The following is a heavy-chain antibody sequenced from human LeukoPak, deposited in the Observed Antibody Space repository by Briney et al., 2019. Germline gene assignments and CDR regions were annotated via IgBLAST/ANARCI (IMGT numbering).Heavy chain of an antibody. V-gene: IGHV3-11*01. D-gene: IGHD2-2*01. CDR1: GFTFSDYY. J-gene: IGHJ4*02. Sequence: GGSLRLSCVASGFTFSDYYMSWVRQAPGKGLEWVSYFSSSATATYFAGSVKGRFTISRDSAKNSLYLQMNSLRVEDTAVYYCARGLPATSLDYWGQGTLVTVSS. CDR2: FSSSATAT. CDR3: ARGLPATSLDY.